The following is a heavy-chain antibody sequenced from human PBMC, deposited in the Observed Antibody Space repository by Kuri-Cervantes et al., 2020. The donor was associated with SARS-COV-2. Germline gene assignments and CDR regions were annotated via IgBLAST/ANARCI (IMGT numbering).Heavy chain of an antibody. Sequence: ASVKVSCKASGYTFTSYDINWVRQATGQGLEWMGWINPNSGGTNYAQKFQGRVTMTRDTSISTAYMELRSLRSDDTAVYYCARDPNANHNNWFDPWGQGTLVTVSS. CDR3: ARDPNANHNNWFDP. CDR2: INPNSGGT. V-gene: IGHV1-2*02. D-gene: IGHD4/OR15-4a*01. CDR1: GYTFTSYD. J-gene: IGHJ5*02.